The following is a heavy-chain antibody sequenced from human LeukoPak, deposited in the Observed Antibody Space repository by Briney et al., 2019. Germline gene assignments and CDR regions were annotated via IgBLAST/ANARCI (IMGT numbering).Heavy chain of an antibody. V-gene: IGHV4-34*01. D-gene: IGHD2-15*01. CDR2: INHSGST. CDR3: ARGTCSY. J-gene: IGHJ4*02. CDR1: GGSFSGYY. Sequence: SETLSLTCAVYGGSFSGYYWSWIRQPPGKGLEWIGEINHSGSTNYNPSLKSRVTISVDTSKNQFSLKLSSVTAADTAVYYCARGTCSYWGQGTLVTVSS.